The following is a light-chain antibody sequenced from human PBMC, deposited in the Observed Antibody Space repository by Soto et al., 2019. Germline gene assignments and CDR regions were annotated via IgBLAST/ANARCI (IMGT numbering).Light chain of an antibody. J-gene: IGKJ4*01. CDR3: QQRSNWPPLT. V-gene: IGKV3-11*01. Sequence: EIVLTQSPATLSLSPGERATLSCRASQSLHGYLDWYQQKPGQAPRLLIYDASNRSTDIPARFSGSGSGTDYILTISSLEPEDSAVYYCQQRSNWPPLTFGGGTKVEIK. CDR2: DAS. CDR1: QSLHGY.